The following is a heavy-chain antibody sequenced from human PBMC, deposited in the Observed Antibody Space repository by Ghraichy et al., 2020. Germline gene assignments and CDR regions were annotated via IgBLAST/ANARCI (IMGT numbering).Heavy chain of an antibody. CDR1: GFTFSGYA. V-gene: IGHV3-23*01. D-gene: IGHD3-3*01. Sequence: LSLTCAASGFTFSGYAMSWVRQAPGKGLEWVSGIGGSGGTTYYADSVKGQFSISRDNSKNTLYLQMNSLRVEDTAVYYCAKGDPYDFWSGYSSYGMDFWGQGTTVTVSS. CDR3: AKGDPYDFWSGYSSYGMDF. J-gene: IGHJ6*02. CDR2: IGGSGGTT.